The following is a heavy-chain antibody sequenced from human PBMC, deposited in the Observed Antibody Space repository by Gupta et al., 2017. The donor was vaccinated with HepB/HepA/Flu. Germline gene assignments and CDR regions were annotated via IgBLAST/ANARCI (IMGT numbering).Heavy chain of an antibody. V-gene: IGHV3-30*03. D-gene: IGHD5-24*01. J-gene: IGHJ4*02. CDR1: GFSFRDYV. CDR3: ARAFGRGSRWLQASFDY. Sequence: QVELVESGGGVVQAGRSLRLSCAASGFSFRDYVMHWVRQAPGKGLEWVAVTSYDGRNKYYVDSVNGRFTISRDNSKNTLYLQMNNLRAEDTGVYYGARAFGRGSRWLQASFDYWGQGIRVTVSA. CDR2: TSYDGRNK.